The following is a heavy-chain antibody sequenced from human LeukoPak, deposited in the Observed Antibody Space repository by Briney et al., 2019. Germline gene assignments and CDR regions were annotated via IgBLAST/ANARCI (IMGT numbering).Heavy chain of an antibody. CDR2: INSDGSTT. Sequence: PGGTLRLSCAVSGFTFSSNWMYWVRHAPGKGLVWVSRINSDGSTTSYVDSVKGRFTISRDNAKSTLYLQMNSLRAEDTAVYYCARGGPIDYWGQGTLVTVSS. J-gene: IGHJ4*02. V-gene: IGHV3-74*01. CDR3: ARGGPIDY. CDR1: GFTFSSNW.